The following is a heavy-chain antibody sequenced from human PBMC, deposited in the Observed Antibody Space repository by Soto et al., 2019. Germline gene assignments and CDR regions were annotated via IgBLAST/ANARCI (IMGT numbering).Heavy chain of an antibody. CDR3: ASPILTKYYDFWSGYYYGMDV. V-gene: IGHV4-39*01. CDR1: GGSISSSSYY. J-gene: IGHJ6*02. CDR2: IYYSGST. Sequence: SETLSLTCTVSGGSISSSSYYWGWIRQPPGKGLEWIGSIYYSGSTYYNPSLKSRVTISVDTSKDQFSLKLSSVTAADTAVYYCASPILTKYYDFWSGYYYGMDVWGQGTTVTVSS. D-gene: IGHD3-3*01.